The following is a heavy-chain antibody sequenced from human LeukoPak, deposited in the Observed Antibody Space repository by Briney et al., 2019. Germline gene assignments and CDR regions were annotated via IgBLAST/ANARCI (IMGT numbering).Heavy chain of an antibody. CDR2: IYYSGST. V-gene: IGHV4-59*08. CDR1: GGSNSSYY. Sequence: PSETLSLTCTVSGGSNSSYYWSWIRQPPGKGLEWIGYIYYSGSTNYNPSLKSRVTISVDTSKNQFSLKLSSVTAADTAVYYCARQAPRDYYDSSGYLDYWGQGTLVTVSS. J-gene: IGHJ4*02. CDR3: ARQAPRDYYDSSGYLDY. D-gene: IGHD3-22*01.